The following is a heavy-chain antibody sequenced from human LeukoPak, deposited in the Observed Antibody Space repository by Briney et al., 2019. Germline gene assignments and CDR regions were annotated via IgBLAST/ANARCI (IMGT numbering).Heavy chain of an antibody. CDR1: GYTFSSHG. CDR3: ARGGASRRKAVMEGYSYGMDV. V-gene: IGHV1-18*01. J-gene: IGHJ6*02. D-gene: IGHD3-16*01. Sequence: ASVKVSCKASGYTFSSHGISWMRQAPGQGLEWTGWISGYNGNTNYAEKFQGRVTMTTDTSTSTAYMELRSLRSDDTAVYYCARGGASRRKAVMEGYSYGMDVWGQGTTVTVSS. CDR2: ISGYNGNT.